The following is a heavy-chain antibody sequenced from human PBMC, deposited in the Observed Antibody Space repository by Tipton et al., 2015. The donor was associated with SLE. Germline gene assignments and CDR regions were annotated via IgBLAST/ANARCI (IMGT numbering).Heavy chain of an antibody. CDR2: IYYSGST. J-gene: IGHJ6*03. Sequence: TLSLTCTVSGGSISSSSYYWGWIRQPPGKGLEWIGSIYYSGSTYYNPSLRSRVTMSVDSSNSQVSLKLSSVTAADTAVYYCARDGGAAPESYHYYMDVWGIGSTVTVSS. V-gene: IGHV4-39*07. CDR3: ARDGGAAPESYHYYMDV. CDR1: GGSISSSSYY. D-gene: IGHD6-13*01.